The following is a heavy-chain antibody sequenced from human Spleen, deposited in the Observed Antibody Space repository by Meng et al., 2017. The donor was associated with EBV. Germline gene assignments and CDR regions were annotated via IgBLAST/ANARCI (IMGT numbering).Heavy chain of an antibody. D-gene: IGHD3-10*01. CDR1: GGTFRSDA. V-gene: IGHV1-69*01. Sequence: QGQLRRSGAEVKKPGSSVKASCGTSGGTFRSDAVSWVRQAPGQGLEWMGGLIPMVGAPHYAQKFQGRVTIIADESTSTHSMELNSLRSEDTAMYYCASESGRGFTPDYWGQGTLVTVSS. CDR3: ASESGRGFTPDY. J-gene: IGHJ4*02. CDR2: LIPMVGAP.